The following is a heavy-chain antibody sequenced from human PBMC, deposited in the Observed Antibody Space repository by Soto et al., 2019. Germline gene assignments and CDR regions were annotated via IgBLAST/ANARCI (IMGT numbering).Heavy chain of an antibody. Sequence: GGSLRLPCAASGFTFSSYSMNWVRQASGKGLEWVSSISSTSSYIYYADSVKGRFTISRDNAKNSLYLQMNSLRAEDTAVYYCARGSMVRGSYGMEVCGQGTRVTFAS. V-gene: IGHV3-21*01. D-gene: IGHD3-10*01. CDR2: ISSTSSYI. CDR3: ARGSMVRGSYGMEV. J-gene: IGHJ6*02. CDR1: GFTFSSYS.